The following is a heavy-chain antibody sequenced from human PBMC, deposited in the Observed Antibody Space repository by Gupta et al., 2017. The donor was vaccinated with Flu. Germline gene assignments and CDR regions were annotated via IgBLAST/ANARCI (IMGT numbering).Heavy chain of an antibody. J-gene: IGHJ6*02. CDR1: GFTFSRYG. V-gene: IGHV3-30*18. Sequence: QVQLVESGGGVVQPGRSLRLSCAASGFTFSRYGMHWVRQAQGKGLEWVAVIAYDGSNKYYADSVKGRFTISRDNSKNTLYLQMNSLRAEDTAVYYCAKGEYSSSGYYYYGMDVWGQGTTVTVSS. D-gene: IGHD6-6*01. CDR3: AKGEYSSSGYYYYGMDV. CDR2: IAYDGSNK.